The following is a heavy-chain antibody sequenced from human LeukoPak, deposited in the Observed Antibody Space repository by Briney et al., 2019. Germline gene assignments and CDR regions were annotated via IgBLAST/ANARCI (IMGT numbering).Heavy chain of an antibody. D-gene: IGHD6-19*01. CDR1: GFTFDDYA. CDR3: ARGLYSSAWSPFDY. Sequence: GGSLRLSCAASGFTFDDYAMHWVRQAPGKGLEWVSGISWNSGSIGYADSVKGRFTISRDNAKSSLYLQMNSLRVEDTAVYYCARGLYSSAWSPFDYWGQGTLVTVSS. J-gene: IGHJ4*02. CDR2: ISWNSGSI. V-gene: IGHV3-9*01.